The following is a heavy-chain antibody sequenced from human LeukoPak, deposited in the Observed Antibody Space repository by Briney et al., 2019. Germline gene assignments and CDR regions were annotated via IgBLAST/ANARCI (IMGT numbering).Heavy chain of an antibody. Sequence: SETLSLTCTVSGGSISSGGYYWSWIRQHPGKGLEWIGYIYYSGSTYYNPSLKSRVTISVDTSKNQFSLKLSSVTAADTAVYYCARLGSPVYYYMDVWGKGTTVTVSS. CDR1: GGSISSGGYY. CDR3: ARLGSPVYYYMDV. V-gene: IGHV4-31*03. CDR2: IYYSGST. J-gene: IGHJ6*03. D-gene: IGHD1-26*01.